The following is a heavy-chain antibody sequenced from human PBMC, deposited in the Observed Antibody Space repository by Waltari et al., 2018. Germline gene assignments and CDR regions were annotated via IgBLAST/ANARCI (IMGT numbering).Heavy chain of an antibody. CDR3: GRSYDFWSGYPLDY. CDR2: IAYNGRT. D-gene: IGHD3-3*01. J-gene: IGHJ4*02. V-gene: IGHV4-59*01. Sequence: QVQLQESVPGLVKPSETLSLTCAVSGDSINNYYWNWIRQPPGKELEWIGYIAYNGRTNYNPSLKSRVTISVDTSKTQFSLKLTSVTAADTAVYYCGRSYDFWSGYPLDYWGPGSLVTVSS. CDR1: GDSINNYY.